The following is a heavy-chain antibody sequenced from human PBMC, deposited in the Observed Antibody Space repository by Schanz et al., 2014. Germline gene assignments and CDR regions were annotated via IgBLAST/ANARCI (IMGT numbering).Heavy chain of an antibody. CDR1: GFTFSSYL. CDR2: IGGSGGST. CDR3: VKDLQRELLRDDHYYGMDV. D-gene: IGHD1-26*01. J-gene: IGHJ6*02. Sequence: EVQLVESGGGLVQPGGSLTLSCAASGFTFSSYLMSWVRQAPGKGREWVSGIGGSGGSTDYADSVKGRFTISRDNSKNTVHLQMNSLRAEDTAVYYCVKDLQRELLRDDHYYGMDVWGQGTTVTVSS. V-gene: IGHV3-23*04.